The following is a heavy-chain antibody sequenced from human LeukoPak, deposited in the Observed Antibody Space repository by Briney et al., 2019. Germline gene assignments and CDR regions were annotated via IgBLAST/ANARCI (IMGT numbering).Heavy chain of an antibody. CDR1: GFSFSTYS. CDR2: ISSSSSYI. J-gene: IGHJ4*02. D-gene: IGHD2-15*01. CDR3: ARDRGVLVPGSISRWNIVVVGAASFDY. Sequence: PGGSLRLSCAASGFSFSTYSLNWVRQAPGKGLEWVSSISSSSSYIYYADSVKGRFTISRGNANNSLHLQMNSLRAEDTAVYYCARDRGVLVPGSISRWNIVVVGAASFDYWGQGTLVTVSS. V-gene: IGHV3-21*01.